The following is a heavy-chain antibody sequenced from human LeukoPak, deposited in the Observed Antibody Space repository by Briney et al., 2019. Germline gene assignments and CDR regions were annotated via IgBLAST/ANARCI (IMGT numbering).Heavy chain of an antibody. V-gene: IGHV1-69*13. D-gene: IGHD3-22*01. J-gene: IGHJ4*02. CDR2: ITPMFGTA. CDR3: VRDGSYYDSSGYYYLY. Sequence: GASVKVSCKASGYTFTSYYMHWVRQAPGQGLEWMGGITPMFGTANYAQKFQGRVTITADESTSTAYTGLSSLRSEDTAVYYCVRDGSYYDSSGYYYLYWGQGTLVTVSS. CDR1: GYTFTSYY.